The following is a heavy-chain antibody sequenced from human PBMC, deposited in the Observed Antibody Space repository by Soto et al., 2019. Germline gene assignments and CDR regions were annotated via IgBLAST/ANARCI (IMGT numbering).Heavy chain of an antibody. CDR1: GYTFTGYY. D-gene: IGHD5-18*01. Sequence: ASVKVSCKASGYTFTGYYMHWVRQAPGQGLEWMGWINPNSGGTIYAQKFQGRVTMTRDTSISTAYMELSRLRSDDTAVYYCAREGDTAMVTSLYYYYYGMDVWGQGTTVTVSS. CDR3: AREGDTAMVTSLYYYYYGMDV. CDR2: INPNSGGT. V-gene: IGHV1-2*02. J-gene: IGHJ6*02.